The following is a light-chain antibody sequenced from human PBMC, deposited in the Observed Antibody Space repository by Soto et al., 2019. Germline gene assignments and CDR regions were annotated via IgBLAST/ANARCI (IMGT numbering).Light chain of an antibody. V-gene: IGKV1-5*03. CDR3: QQYSNQWT. CDR1: QSTTGW. J-gene: IGKJ1*01. CDR2: QAS. Sequence: DIQMTQSPSTLSASVGDRVTITCRASQSTTGWLAWYQQKPGKVPKLLIYQASNLESGVPSRFSGSGSGTEFTLTVSSLQPDDSATYYCQQYSNQWTFGPGTKVDIK.